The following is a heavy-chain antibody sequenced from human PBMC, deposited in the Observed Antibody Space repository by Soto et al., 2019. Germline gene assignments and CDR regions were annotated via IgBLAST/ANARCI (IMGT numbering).Heavy chain of an antibody. CDR3: ASMVRGENYYYYYMDV. J-gene: IGHJ6*03. Sequence: SETLSLTCAVYGGSFSGYYWSWIRQPPGKGLEWIGEINHSGSTNYNPSLKSRVTISVDTSKNQFSLKLSSVTAADTAVYYCASMVRGENYYYYYMDVWGKGTTVTVSS. CDR1: GGSFSGYY. V-gene: IGHV4-34*01. CDR2: INHSGST. D-gene: IGHD3-10*01.